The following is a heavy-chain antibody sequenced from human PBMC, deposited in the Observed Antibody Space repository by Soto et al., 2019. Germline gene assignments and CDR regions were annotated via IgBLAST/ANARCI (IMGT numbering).Heavy chain of an antibody. CDR2: ISFDGHNQ. D-gene: IGHD3-22*01. CDR3: AKDRPKYYYDSSALNDP. J-gene: IGHJ5*02. CDR1: GFPFTNYG. V-gene: IGHV3-30*18. Sequence: GGSLRLSCAASGFPFTNYGMHWVRQAPGRGLEWVAVISFDGHNQDYADSVKGRFTISRDNSKSTLYLQMNSLRAEDTAVYYCAKDRPKYYYDSSALNDPWGQGTLVTVSS.